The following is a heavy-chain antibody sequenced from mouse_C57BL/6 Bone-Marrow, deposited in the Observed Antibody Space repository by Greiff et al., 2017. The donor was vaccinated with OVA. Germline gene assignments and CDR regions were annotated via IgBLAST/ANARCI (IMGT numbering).Heavy chain of an antibody. V-gene: IGHV1-81*01. J-gene: IGHJ1*03. CDR3: ARIYYGNFWYVDV. CDR2: IYPRSGNT. D-gene: IGHD2-1*01. Sequence: VMLVESGAELARPGASVKLSCKASGYTFTSYGISWVKQRTGQGLEWIGEIYPRSGNTYYNEKFKGKATLTADKSSSTAYMELRSLTSEDSAVYFCARIYYGNFWYVDVWGTGTTVTVSA. CDR1: GYTFTSYG.